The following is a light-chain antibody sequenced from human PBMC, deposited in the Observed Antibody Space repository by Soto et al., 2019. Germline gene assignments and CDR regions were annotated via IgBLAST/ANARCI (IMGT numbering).Light chain of an antibody. CDR1: SSDVGGHNF. V-gene: IGLV2-14*03. Sequence: QSVLTQPASGSGSPGRSITISCTGTSSDVGGHNFVSWYQQHPGKAPKLMIYDVNNRPSGVSNRFSGSKSGNTASLTISGLQAEDEADYYCSSYTSSSTYGFGTGTKVTVL. CDR3: SSYTSSSTYG. J-gene: IGLJ1*01. CDR2: DVN.